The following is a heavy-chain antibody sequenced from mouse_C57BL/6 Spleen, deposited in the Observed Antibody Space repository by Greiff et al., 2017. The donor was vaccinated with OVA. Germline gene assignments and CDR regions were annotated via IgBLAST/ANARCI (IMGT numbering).Heavy chain of an antibody. D-gene: IGHD2-4*01. V-gene: IGHV14-1*01. CDR1: GLNIKDYI. CDR2: SDPEDGDT. CDR3: TTGLRREAWFAY. J-gene: IGHJ3*01. Sequence: VQLQQSGAELVRQGAQVKLSSPASGLNIKDYIRHWLKQRPEKGLEWIGRSDPEDGDTEYAPKFQGKATMTADTSSNTAYLQLSSLTSEDTAVYYCTTGLRREAWFAYWGQGTLVTVSA.